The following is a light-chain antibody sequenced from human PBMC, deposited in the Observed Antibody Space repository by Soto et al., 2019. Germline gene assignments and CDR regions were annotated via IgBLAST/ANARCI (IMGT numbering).Light chain of an antibody. CDR1: QSVSSSS. CDR3: QVSGRSALYT. Sequence: EIVLTQSPGTLSLSPGERATLSCRASQSVSSSSLAWYQQKRGQATRLLIYGASSRATGIPDRFSGGGYGTDFTLTISRLEPEDFAVYYCQVSGRSALYTFGQGTRLEIK. V-gene: IGKV3-20*01. J-gene: IGKJ2*01. CDR2: GAS.